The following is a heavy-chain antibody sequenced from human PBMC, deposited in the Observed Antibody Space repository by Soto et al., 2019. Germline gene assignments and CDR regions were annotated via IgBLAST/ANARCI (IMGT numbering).Heavy chain of an antibody. V-gene: IGHV1-69*02. CDR2: IIPMVGMA. CDR3: AANYGSGSTHFDY. D-gene: IGHD3-10*01. J-gene: IGHJ4*02. Sequence: QVQLVQSGAEVKKPGSSVRLSCTASGDTFSFYTISWVRQAPGQGPEWMRRIIPMVGMADYPQKFQGRVTISADKSTSTAYMVLSSLRSDDTAVYFCAANYGSGSTHFDYWGQGTRVTVSS. CDR1: GDTFSFYT.